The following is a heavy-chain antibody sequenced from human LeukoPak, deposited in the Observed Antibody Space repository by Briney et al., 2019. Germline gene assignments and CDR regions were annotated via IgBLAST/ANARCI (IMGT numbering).Heavy chain of an antibody. Sequence: ASVKVSCKASGYTFTSYDINWVRQATGQGLEWMGWMNPNSGSTGYAQKFQGRVTMTRNTSISTAYMELSSLRSEDTAVYYCARGRRIAARSPYYYYMDVWGKGTTVTVSS. CDR2: MNPNSGST. CDR1: GYTFTSYD. V-gene: IGHV1-8*02. J-gene: IGHJ6*03. CDR3: ARGRRIAARSPYYYYMDV. D-gene: IGHD6-6*01.